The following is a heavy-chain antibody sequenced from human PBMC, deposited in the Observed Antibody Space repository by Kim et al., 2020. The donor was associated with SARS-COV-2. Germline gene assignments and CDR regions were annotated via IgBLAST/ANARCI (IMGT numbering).Heavy chain of an antibody. J-gene: IGHJ4*02. D-gene: IGHD3-16*01. CDR3: ARDRGGTGAVFDY. V-gene: IGHV3-53*01. Sequence: AGCVKGRFTISRDNSKNTVYLQMNSLRVEDTAVYFCARDRGGTGAVFDYWGQGTLVTVSS.